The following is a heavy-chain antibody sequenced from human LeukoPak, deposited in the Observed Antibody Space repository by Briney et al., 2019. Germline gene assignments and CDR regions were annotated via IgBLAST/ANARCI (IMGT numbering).Heavy chain of an antibody. CDR1: GGSFSGYY. V-gene: IGHV4-34*01. J-gene: IGHJ4*02. CDR3: ASWNYYGSGSYYKAPFDY. Sequence: SETLSLTCAVYGGSFSGYYWSWIRQPPGKGLEWIGEINHSGSTNYNPSLKSRVTISVDTSKNQFSLKLSSVTAADTAVYYCASWNYYGSGSYYKAPFDYWGQGTLVTVSS. D-gene: IGHD3-10*01. CDR2: INHSGST.